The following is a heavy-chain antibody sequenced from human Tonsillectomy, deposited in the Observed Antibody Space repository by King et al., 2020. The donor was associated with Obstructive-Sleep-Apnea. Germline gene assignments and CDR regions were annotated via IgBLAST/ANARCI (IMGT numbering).Heavy chain of an antibody. CDR2: ISSSSTYI. CDR3: ARVYIAAAGHTLDY. D-gene: IGHD6-13*01. J-gene: IGHJ4*02. V-gene: IGHV3-21*01. CDR1: GFTFSSYS. Sequence: VQLVESGGGLVKPGGSLRLSCAASGFTFSSYSMNWVRQASGKGLDWVSSISSSSTYINYADSVKGRFTISRDNAKNSLYLQMNSLRAEDTAVYYCARVYIAAAGHTLDYWGQGTLVTVSS.